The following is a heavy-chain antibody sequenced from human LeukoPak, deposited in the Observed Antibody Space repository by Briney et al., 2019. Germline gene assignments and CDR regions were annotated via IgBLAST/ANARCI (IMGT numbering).Heavy chain of an antibody. Sequence: GGSLRLSCAPSGFGFQIYKMNWGRQAPGKGLEWVSSIDWDSGTLYYTDSVRGRFATSRDNAVKSLYLQMNSLRPEDMAFYYCARSAVSGSDSYFHFWGRGTLVTVSS. J-gene: IGHJ4*02. D-gene: IGHD5-12*01. CDR3: ARSAVSGSDSYFHF. CDR1: GFGFQIYK. CDR2: IDWDSGTL. V-gene: IGHV3-48*03.